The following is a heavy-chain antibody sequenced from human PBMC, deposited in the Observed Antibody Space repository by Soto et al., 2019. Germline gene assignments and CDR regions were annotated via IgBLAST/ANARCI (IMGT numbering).Heavy chain of an antibody. CDR3: ARDKGRSPLDY. Sequence: GGSLRLSCAASGFPFVNAWMTWIRQAPGKGLEWVSYISSSTSHTNYADSVKGRFTISRDNAKNSLYLQMNSLRAEDTAVYYCARDKGRSPLDYWGQGTLVTVSS. CDR2: ISSSTSHT. V-gene: IGHV3-11*06. D-gene: IGHD2-15*01. J-gene: IGHJ4*02. CDR1: GFPFVNAW.